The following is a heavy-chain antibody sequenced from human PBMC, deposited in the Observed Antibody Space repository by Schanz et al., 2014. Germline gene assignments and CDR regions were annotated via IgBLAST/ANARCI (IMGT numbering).Heavy chain of an antibody. V-gene: IGHV4-34*02. CDR2: VHPSGTT. CDR3: ARGQDHAKTGDL. CDR1: GVSFSFYY. J-gene: IGHJ5*02. Sequence: QVPLQQWGAGLLQPSETLSLTCGVGGVSFSFYYWSWVRQPPGKGLEWIGEVHPSGTTNYNPSLSYRVTMSGDASKNQFSLKLTSVTAADTAVYYCARGQDHAKTGDLWGRGTLVTISS. D-gene: IGHD2-2*01.